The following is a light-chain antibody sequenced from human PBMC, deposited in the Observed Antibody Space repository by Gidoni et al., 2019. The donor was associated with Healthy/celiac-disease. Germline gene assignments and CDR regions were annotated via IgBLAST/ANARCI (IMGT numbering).Light chain of an antibody. V-gene: IGKV1-5*03. CDR1: QSISDW. CDR3: HHYRSLWT. CDR2: KAS. Sequence: DIQLTQSPSTLSASMGDRVTITCRASQSISDWLAWSQQKPGEAPNLLIYKASRLDRGVPSRFSGSGSGKKCTLTISSLQPDDFATYYCHHYRSLWTFGQGTKVEIK. J-gene: IGKJ1*01.